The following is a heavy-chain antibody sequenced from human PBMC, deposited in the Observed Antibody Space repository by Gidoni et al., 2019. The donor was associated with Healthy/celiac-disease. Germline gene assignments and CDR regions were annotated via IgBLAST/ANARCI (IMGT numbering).Heavy chain of an antibody. Sequence: QVQLVESGGGVVQPGRSLRLSCAASGFTFRSYGMHWVRQAPGKGLEWVAVIWYDGSNKYYADSVKGRFTISRDNSKNTLYLKMNSLRAEDTAVYYCASLDYGGNASPAFDYWGQGTLVTVSS. CDR1: GFTFRSYG. CDR2: IWYDGSNK. CDR3: ASLDYGGNASPAFDY. J-gene: IGHJ4*02. V-gene: IGHV3-33*01. D-gene: IGHD4-17*01.